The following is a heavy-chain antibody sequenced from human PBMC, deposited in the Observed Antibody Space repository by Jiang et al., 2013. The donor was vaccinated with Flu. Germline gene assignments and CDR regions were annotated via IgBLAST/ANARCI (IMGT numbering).Heavy chain of an antibody. Sequence: GLVKPSETLSLTCTVSGYSISSGYYWGWIRQPPGKGLEWIGSIYHSGSTNYNPSLKSRVTISVDTSKNQFSLKLSSVTAADTAVYYCARGLEEGGYDFDAFDIWGQGTMVTVSS. CDR1: GYSISSGYY. CDR2: IYHSGST. J-gene: IGHJ3*02. D-gene: IGHD5-12*01. V-gene: IGHV4-38-2*02. CDR3: ARGLEEGGYDFDAFDI.